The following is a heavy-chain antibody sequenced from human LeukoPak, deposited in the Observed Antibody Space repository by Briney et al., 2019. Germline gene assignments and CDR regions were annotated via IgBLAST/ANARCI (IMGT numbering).Heavy chain of an antibody. J-gene: IGHJ3*02. Sequence: SGGSLRLSCAASGFTVSSNYMSWVRQAPGKGLEWVSVIYSGGSTYYADSVKGRFTISRDNSKNTLYLQMNSLRAEDTAVYYCAKPLREAITMIVVVITHAAAFDIWGQGTMVTVSS. CDR1: GFTVSSNY. CDR2: IYSGGST. V-gene: IGHV3-53*01. CDR3: AKPLREAITMIVVVITHAAAFDI. D-gene: IGHD3-22*01.